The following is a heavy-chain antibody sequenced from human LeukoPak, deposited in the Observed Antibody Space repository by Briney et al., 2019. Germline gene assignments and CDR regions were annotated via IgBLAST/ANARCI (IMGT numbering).Heavy chain of an antibody. CDR2: ISSSGSYI. J-gene: IGHJ2*01. CDR1: GFTFSSYS. D-gene: IGHD2-15*01. V-gene: IGHV3-21*01. CDR3: ARDGLAAATLHWCFDL. Sequence: GGSLRLSCAASGFTFSSYSMNWVRQAPGKGLEWVSSISSSGSYIYYADSVKGRFTISRDNARNPLYLQMNSLRAEDTAVYYCARDGLAAATLHWCFDLWGRGTLVTVSS.